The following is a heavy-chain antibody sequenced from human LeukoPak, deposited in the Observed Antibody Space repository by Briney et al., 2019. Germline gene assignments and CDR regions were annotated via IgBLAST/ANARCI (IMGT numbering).Heavy chain of an antibody. CDR3: AKGGAAAGHTPFYYYYYYMDV. Sequence: GGSLRLSCAASGFTFSSYGMHWVRQAPGKGLEWVAFIRYDGSNKYYADSVKGRFTISRDNSKNTLYLQMNSLRAEDTAVYYCAKGGAAAGHTPFYYYYYYMDVWGKGTTVTVSS. J-gene: IGHJ6*03. V-gene: IGHV3-30*02. D-gene: IGHD6-13*01. CDR2: IRYDGSNK. CDR1: GFTFSSYG.